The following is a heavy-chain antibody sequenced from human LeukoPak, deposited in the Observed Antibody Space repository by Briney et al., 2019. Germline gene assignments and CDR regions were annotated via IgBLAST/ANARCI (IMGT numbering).Heavy chain of an antibody. Sequence: GKSLKISCEGSGSIFTSYWIGWVRQLPGKGLEWMGIIYPGDSDTRYSPSFQGQVTISADKSISTAYLQWSSLKASDTAMYYCARSYSSSWAGFDPWGQGTLVTVSS. CDR2: IYPGDSDT. V-gene: IGHV5-51*01. CDR1: GSIFTSYW. J-gene: IGHJ5*02. D-gene: IGHD6-13*01. CDR3: ARSYSSSWAGFDP.